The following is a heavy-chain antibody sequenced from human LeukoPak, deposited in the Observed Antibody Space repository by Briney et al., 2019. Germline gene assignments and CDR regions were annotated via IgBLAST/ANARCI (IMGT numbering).Heavy chain of an antibody. J-gene: IGHJ4*02. CDR1: GYTFTSYY. D-gene: IGHD1-26*01. CDR2: INPSGGST. V-gene: IGHV1-46*01. CDR3: ARDPGRNYFDY. Sequence: ASVKVSCKASGYTFTSYYMHWVRQAPGQGLEWMGIINPSGGSTSYAQKFQGRVTMTRDTSTSTVYMELSSLSSEDTAVYYCARDPGRNYFDYWGQGTLVTVSS.